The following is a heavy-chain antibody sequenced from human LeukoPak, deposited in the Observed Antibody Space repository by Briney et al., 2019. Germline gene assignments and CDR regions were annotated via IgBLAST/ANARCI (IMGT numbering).Heavy chain of an antibody. J-gene: IGHJ4*02. D-gene: IGHD3-9*01. CDR2: INPNGGGT. CDR1: GYTFTGYY. V-gene: IGHV1-2*02. Sequence: GASVKVSCKASGYTFTGYYMHWVRQAPGQGLEWMGWINPNGGGTNYAQKFQGRVTMTRDTSISTAYMELSRLRSDDTAVYYCARVPETGYHLYFDYWGQGTLVTVSS. CDR3: ARVPETGYHLYFDY.